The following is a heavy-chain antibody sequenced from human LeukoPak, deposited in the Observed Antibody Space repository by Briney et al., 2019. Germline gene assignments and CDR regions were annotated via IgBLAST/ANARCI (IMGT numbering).Heavy chain of an antibody. CDR3: ARGRGELLDY. CDR2: IYYSGST. CDR1: GGSISSSSYY. V-gene: IGHV4-39*07. J-gene: IGHJ4*02. Sequence: PSETLSLTCTVSGGSISSSSYYWGWIRQPPGKGLEWIGSIYYSGSTYYNPSLKSRVTISVDTSKNQFSLKLSSVTAADTAVYYCARGRGELLDYWGQGTLVTVSS. D-gene: IGHD1-26*01.